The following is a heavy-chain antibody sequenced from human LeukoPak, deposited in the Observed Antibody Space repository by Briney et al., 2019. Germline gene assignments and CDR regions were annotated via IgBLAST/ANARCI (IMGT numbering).Heavy chain of an antibody. D-gene: IGHD6-25*01. CDR2: ISAYNGNT. J-gene: IGHJ4*02. V-gene: IGHV1-18*01. CDR1: GYTFTSFG. Sequence: ASVKVSCKTSGYTFTSFGLTWVRQAPGQGLEWMGWISAYNGNTNYAQKLQGRVTMTTDTSTSTAYMELRSLRSDDTAVYYCVRGAKCSGADCDSTKEYVYYFDYWGQGTLVTVSS. CDR3: VRGAKCSGADCDSTKEYVYYFDY.